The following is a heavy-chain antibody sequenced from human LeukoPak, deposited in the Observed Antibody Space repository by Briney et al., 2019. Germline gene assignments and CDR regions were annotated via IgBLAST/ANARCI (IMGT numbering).Heavy chain of an antibody. CDR2: IYYSGST. D-gene: IGHD2-15*01. CDR1: GGSISSGDYY. Sequence: SQTLSLTCTVSGGSISSGDYYWSWIRPPPGMGLGCIGYIYYSGSTYYNPSLKSRVTISVDTSKNQFSLKLSPVTAADTAVYYCARASSIVVEVAHAVDIWGQGTMVTVSS. J-gene: IGHJ3*02. V-gene: IGHV4-30-4*08. CDR3: ARASSIVVEVAHAVDI.